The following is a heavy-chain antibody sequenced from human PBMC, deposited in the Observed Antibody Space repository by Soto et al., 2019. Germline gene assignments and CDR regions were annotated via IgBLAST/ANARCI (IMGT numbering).Heavy chain of an antibody. CDR2: ISAHNGNT. J-gene: IGHJ4*02. CDR1: GYTFTSYG. CDR3: ARGRYVDY. D-gene: IGHD1-1*01. V-gene: IGHV1-18*01. Sequence: QVHLVPSGAEVKKPGASVKVSCKGSGYTFTSYGITWVRQAPGQGLEWMGWISAHNGNTNYAQKLQGRVTVTRDTSTSTAYMELRSLRSNDTAVYYCARGRYVDYWGQGALVTVSS.